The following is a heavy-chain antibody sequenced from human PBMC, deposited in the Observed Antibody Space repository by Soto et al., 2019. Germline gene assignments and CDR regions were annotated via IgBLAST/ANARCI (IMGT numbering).Heavy chain of an antibody. CDR2: INAANGNV. V-gene: IGHV1-3*01. D-gene: IGHD6-19*01. CDR3: ARAVGQFDP. J-gene: IGHJ5*02. CDR1: GYPFSSYA. Sequence: GGSGKVCFKASGYPFSSYALHWVRQAPGQRLEWMGWINAANGNVKYSQKFHGRVTITRDTSASTAYMELSSLRSEDTAVYYCARAVGQFDPWGQGTMVTVSS.